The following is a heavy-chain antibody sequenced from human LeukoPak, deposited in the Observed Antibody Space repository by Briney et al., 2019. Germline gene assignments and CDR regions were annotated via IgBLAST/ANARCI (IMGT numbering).Heavy chain of an antibody. V-gene: IGHV4-59*01. CDR2: IYSSGTT. D-gene: IGHD3-10*01. J-gene: IGHJ6*03. CDR3: AKGGRAGGSISMLRGVRNSYYYMDV. CDR1: GGSISNYY. Sequence: PSETLSLTCTVSGGSISNYYWNWIRQPPGKGLEWIGFIYSSGTTNYNPSLKSRLSFSIDTSKNQFSLKLTSMTAADTAVYYCAKGGRAGGSISMLRGVRNSYYYMDVWGKGTTVTISS.